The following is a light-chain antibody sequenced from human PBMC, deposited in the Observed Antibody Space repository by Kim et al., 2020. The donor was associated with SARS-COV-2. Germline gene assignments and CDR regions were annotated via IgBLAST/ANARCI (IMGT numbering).Light chain of an antibody. V-gene: IGLV3-1*01. Sequence: SYELTQPSSVSVSPGQTASITCSGDKLGDKYACWYQQKPGQSPVLVIYQDSKRPSGIPERFSGSNSGNTATLTISGTQAMDEADYYCQAWDSSINWVFGGGTQLTVL. J-gene: IGLJ3*02. CDR3: QAWDSSINWV. CDR1: KLGDKY. CDR2: QDS.